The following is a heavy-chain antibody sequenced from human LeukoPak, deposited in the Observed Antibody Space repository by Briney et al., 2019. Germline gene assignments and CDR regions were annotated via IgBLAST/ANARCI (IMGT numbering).Heavy chain of an antibody. CDR3: AKLSLVEPTDY. J-gene: IGHJ4*02. Sequence: GRSLRLSCAASGFTFNNFAMTWVRQAPGKGLEWVSTITASGGSTFYADSVKGQFTISRDNSKNTLYLQMNTLRAEDTAIYYCAKLSLVEPTDYWGQGTLVTVSS. D-gene: IGHD1-26*01. V-gene: IGHV3-23*01. CDR1: GFTFNNFA. CDR2: ITASGGST.